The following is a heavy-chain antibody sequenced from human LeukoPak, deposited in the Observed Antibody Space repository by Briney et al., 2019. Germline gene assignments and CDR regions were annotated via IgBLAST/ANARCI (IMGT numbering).Heavy chain of an antibody. J-gene: IGHJ6*02. CDR2: ISDNGGTT. Sequence: PGGSLRLSCAASGLTSSNYAMSWVRQAPGKGLEWVSTISDNGGTTYYADSVKGRFTSSRDNSKNTLYLQMNSLRADDTAVYYCAKVSGGGLYYDGMDVWGQGTTVTVSS. V-gene: IGHV3-23*01. D-gene: IGHD1-14*01. CDR1: GLTSSNYA. CDR3: AKVSGGGLYYDGMDV.